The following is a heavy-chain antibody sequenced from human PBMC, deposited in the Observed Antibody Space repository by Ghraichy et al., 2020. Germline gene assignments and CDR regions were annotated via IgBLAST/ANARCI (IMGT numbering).Heavy chain of an antibody. J-gene: IGHJ5*02. CDR1: GGSISSGGYS. D-gene: IGHD3-10*01. V-gene: IGHV4-30-2*01. CDR2: IYHSGST. CDR3: ARAGWFGERAIDP. Sequence: SQTLSLTCAVSGGSISSGGYSWSWIRQPPGKGLEWIGYIYHSGSTYYNPSLKSRVTISVDRSKNQFSLKLSSVTAADTAVYYCARAGWFGERAIDPWGQGTLVTVSS.